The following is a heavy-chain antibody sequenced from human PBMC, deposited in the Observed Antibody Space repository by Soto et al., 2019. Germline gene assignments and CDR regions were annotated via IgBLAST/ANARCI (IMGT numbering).Heavy chain of an antibody. J-gene: IGHJ2*01. CDR1: GFTFSDYG. D-gene: IGHD2-15*01. Sequence: GGSLRLCCAASGFTFSDYGMSWVRQAPGKGRGWVSGISGSGGSTDYAGSVKGRFTISRDNSKNTLYLQMNSLRVDDTALYYCGKVGADAIVVVVAAPRLYFDVWGRGTLVTDSS. CDR3: GKVGADAIVVVVAAPRLYFDV. V-gene: IGHV3-23*01. CDR2: ISGSGGST.